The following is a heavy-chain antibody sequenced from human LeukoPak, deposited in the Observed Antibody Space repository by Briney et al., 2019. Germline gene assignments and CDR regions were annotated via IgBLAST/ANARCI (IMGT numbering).Heavy chain of an antibody. V-gene: IGHV4-61*05. Sequence: SETLSLTCTVSGGSISSSSYYWGWIRQPPGKGLEWIGYIYYSGSTNYNPSLKSRVTISVDTSKNQFSLKLSSVTAADTAVYYCARQRNYYDSSGYYKRALFDYWGQGTLVTVSS. J-gene: IGHJ4*02. CDR2: IYYSGST. CDR3: ARQRNYYDSSGYYKRALFDY. D-gene: IGHD3-22*01. CDR1: GGSISSSSYY.